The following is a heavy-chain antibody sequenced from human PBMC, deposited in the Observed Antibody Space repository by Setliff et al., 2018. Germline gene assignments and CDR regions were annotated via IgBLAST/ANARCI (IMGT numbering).Heavy chain of an antibody. Sequence: SETLSLTCTVSGGSITSGRYYWGWIRQPPGQGLEWIASIHYSENTYYNPSLKSRVSISIDTSKNQFSLKLSSVTAADTAVYYCAGSQGSGGYYSNSPYYFHYWGQGTLVTAPQ. CDR3: AGSQGSGGYYSNSPYYFHY. J-gene: IGHJ4*02. D-gene: IGHD3-10*01. CDR1: GGSITSGRYY. CDR2: IHYSENT. V-gene: IGHV4-39*07.